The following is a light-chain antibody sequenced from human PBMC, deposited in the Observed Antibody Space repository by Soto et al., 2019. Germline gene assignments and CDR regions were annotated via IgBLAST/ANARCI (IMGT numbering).Light chain of an antibody. Sequence: EVVLAQSPAILSLSPGERATLSCGASQTVRRNFLAWYQKRPGLAAILLIYDASSRATGIPDRFSVSGSGIEVNLTISRLEPEDFAVSYCHPYGTAPWTFGQGTSVESK. CDR1: QTVRRNF. J-gene: IGKJ1*01. CDR2: DAS. V-gene: IGKV3D-20*01. CDR3: HPYGTAPWT.